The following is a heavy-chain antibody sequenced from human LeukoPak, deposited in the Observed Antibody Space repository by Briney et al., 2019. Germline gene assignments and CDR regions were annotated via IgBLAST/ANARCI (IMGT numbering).Heavy chain of an antibody. CDR1: GGSISSSNW. J-gene: IGHJ4*02. CDR3: ARSHYYGWLRNFDY. V-gene: IGHV4-4*02. D-gene: IGHD3-10*01. Sequence: SGTLSLTCAVSGGSISSSNWWSGVRQPPGEGLEWIGEIYHSGSTNYNPSLKSRVTISVDKSRNQFSLKLSSVTAADTAVYYCARSHYYGWLRNFDYWGQGTLVTVSS. CDR2: IYHSGST.